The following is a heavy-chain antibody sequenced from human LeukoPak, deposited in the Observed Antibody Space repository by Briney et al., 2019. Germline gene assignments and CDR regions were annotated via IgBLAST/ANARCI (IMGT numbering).Heavy chain of an antibody. D-gene: IGHD6-13*01. CDR1: GGSISSGGYS. Sequence: SETLSLTCAVSGGSISSGGYSWSWMRQPPGKGLEWIGYIYHSGSTYYNPSLKSRVTISVDRSKNQFSLKLSSVTAGDTAVYYCARLSSSWYHFDYWGQGTLVTVSS. CDR2: IYHSGST. J-gene: IGHJ4*02. CDR3: ARLSSSWYHFDY. V-gene: IGHV4-30-2*01.